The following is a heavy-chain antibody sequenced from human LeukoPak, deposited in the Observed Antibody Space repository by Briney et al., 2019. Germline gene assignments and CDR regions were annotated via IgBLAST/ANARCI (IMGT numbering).Heavy chain of an antibody. V-gene: IGHV1-2*06. J-gene: IGHJ4*02. D-gene: IGHD6-13*01. CDR2: INPNSGGT. CDR3: ARGPPRFIAAAGTNFDY. CDR1: GYTFTGYY. Sequence: ASVKVSCKASGYTFTGYYMHWVRQAPGQGLEWMGRINPNSGGTNYAQQFQGRVTMTRDTSISTAYMELSRLRSDDTAVYYCARGPPRFIAAAGTNFDYWGQGTLVTVSS.